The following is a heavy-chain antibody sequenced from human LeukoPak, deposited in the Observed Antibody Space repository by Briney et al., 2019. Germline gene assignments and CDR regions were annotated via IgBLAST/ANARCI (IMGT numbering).Heavy chain of an antibody. CDR3: AKRVMSASGGGFDI. CDR1: GFTFSTYA. V-gene: IGHV3-23*01. Sequence: GGSLRLSCAASGFTFSTYAMSWVRQAPGKELEWVSAISGDGGSTYYAGSVKGRFTISRDNPKNTLYLQMDSLRAEDTAVYYCAKRVMSASGGGFDIWGQGTMVTVSS. CDR2: ISGDGGST. D-gene: IGHD2-15*01. J-gene: IGHJ3*02.